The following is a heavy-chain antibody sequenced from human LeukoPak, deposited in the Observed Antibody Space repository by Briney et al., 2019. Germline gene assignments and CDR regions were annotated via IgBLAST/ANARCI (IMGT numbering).Heavy chain of an antibody. J-gene: IGHJ6*03. CDR1: GFIVSNNY. D-gene: IGHD1-26*01. CDR3: AREKVVGPTSYYMDV. Sequence: GGSLRLSCAASGFIVSNNYMAWVRQAPGKGLEWISVIYSEDNDDSTYYANSVKGRFTISRDNSKNTLYLQMNSLRAEDTAVYYCAREKVVGPTSYYMDVWGKGTTVTISS. V-gene: IGHV3-53*01. CDR2: IYSEDNDDST.